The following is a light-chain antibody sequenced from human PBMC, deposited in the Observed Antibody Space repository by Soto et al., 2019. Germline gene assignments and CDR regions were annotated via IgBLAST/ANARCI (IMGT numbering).Light chain of an antibody. J-gene: IGLJ2*01. CDR3: SSYSSTNTLGV. CDR2: DVT. Sequence: QSALTQPASVSGSPGQSITISCTGTSSDVGGYNFVSWYQQHPGNPPKLMIYDVTNRPSGVSTRFSGSKSGNTASLTISGLPAEDEAEYYCSSYSSTNTLGVFGGGTKLTVL. CDR1: SSDVGGYNF. V-gene: IGLV2-14*01.